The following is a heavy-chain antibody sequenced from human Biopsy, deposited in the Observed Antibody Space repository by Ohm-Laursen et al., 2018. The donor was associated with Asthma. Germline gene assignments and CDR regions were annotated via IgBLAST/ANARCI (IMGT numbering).Heavy chain of an antibody. J-gene: IGHJ4*02. CDR3: ARDSYSSGLYDDFES. CDR1: GFTFSSFG. V-gene: IGHV3-48*04. CDR2: INGKSNSI. D-gene: IGHD6-19*01. Sequence: SLRLSCTASGFTFSSFGMHWVRQAPGKGLEWISYINGKSNSIEYADSVKGRFTISRDNAKNSLYLQMNSLRAEDTAVYYCARDSYSSGLYDDFESWGQGTLVTVSS.